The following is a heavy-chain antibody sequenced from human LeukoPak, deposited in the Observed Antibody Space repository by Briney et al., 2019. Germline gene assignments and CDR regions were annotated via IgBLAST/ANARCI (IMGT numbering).Heavy chain of an antibody. Sequence: GGSLRLSCTASGFTFSGSSMHWVRQASGRGLEWVGRIRSKANNYATAYAASIKGRFTISRDDSKNTAYLQMNSLNTDDTAVYYCSGSGEGGIWGQGALVTVSS. D-gene: IGHD6-19*01. V-gene: IGHV3-73*01. CDR1: GFTFSGSS. CDR3: SGSGEGGI. CDR2: IRSKANNYAT. J-gene: IGHJ4*02.